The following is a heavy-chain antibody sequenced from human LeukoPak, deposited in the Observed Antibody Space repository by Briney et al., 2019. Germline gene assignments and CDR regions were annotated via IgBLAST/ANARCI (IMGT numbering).Heavy chain of an antibody. D-gene: IGHD6-19*01. V-gene: IGHV4-59*01. CDR2: IYYSGST. CDR1: GGSISCYY. Sequence: SETLSLTCTVSGGSISCYYWSWIPPPPGKGLEWIGYIYYSGSTNYNPSLKSRVTISVDTSKDQFSLKLSSVTAADTAVYYCARRSGWYNYFDYWGQGTLVTVSS. CDR3: ARRSGWYNYFDY. J-gene: IGHJ4*02.